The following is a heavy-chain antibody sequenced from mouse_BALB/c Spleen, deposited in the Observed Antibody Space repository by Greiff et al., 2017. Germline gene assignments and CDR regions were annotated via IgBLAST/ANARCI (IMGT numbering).Heavy chain of an antibody. J-gene: IGHJ4*01. Sequence: EVQLQESGGGLVQPGGSRKLSCAASGFTFSDYGMAWVRQAPGKGPEWVAFISNLAYSIYYADTVTGRFTISRENAKNTLYLEMSSLRSEDTAMYYCARDRGSGTLDAMDYWGQGTSVTVSS. CDR3: ARDRGSGTLDAMDY. CDR2: ISNLAYSI. V-gene: IGHV5-15*02. D-gene: IGHD4-1*01. CDR1: GFTFSDYG.